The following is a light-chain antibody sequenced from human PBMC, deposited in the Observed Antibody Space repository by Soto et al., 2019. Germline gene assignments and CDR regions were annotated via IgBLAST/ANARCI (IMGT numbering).Light chain of an antibody. CDR3: AAWDDSLSGPV. V-gene: IGLV1-47*01. CDR1: SSNIGSNY. CDR2: RNN. J-gene: IGLJ7*01. Sequence: QSVLTQPPSASGTPGQRVTISCSGSSSNIGSNYVYWYQQLPGTAPKLLIYRNNQRPSGVPDRFSGSKSGTSPSLAISGLRSEDEADYYCAAWDDSLSGPVFGGGTQLTVL.